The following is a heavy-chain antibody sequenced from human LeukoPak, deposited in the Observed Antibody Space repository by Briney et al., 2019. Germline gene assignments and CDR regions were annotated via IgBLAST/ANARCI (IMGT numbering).Heavy chain of an antibody. CDR1: GGSISSGGYY. CDR2: IYHSGST. J-gene: IGHJ6*02. Sequence: SETLSLTCTVSGGSISSGGYYWSWIRQHPGKGLEWIGYIYHSGSTYYNPSLKSRVTISVDTSKNQFSLKLSSVTAADTAVYYCARDSIADLNYYYYGMDVWGQGTTVTVSS. CDR3: ARDSIADLNYYYYGMDV. V-gene: IGHV4-31*03. D-gene: IGHD6-6*01.